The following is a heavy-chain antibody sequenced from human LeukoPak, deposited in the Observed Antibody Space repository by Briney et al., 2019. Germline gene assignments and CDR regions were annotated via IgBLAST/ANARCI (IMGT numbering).Heavy chain of an antibody. Sequence: ASVKVSCKASGGTFSSYAISWVRQAPGQGLEWMGGIIPIFGTANYAQKFQGRVTITADESTSTAYMELSSLRSEDTAVYYCARDPNSDNPYYDFWRENWFDPWGQGTLVTVSS. CDR2: IIPIFGTA. V-gene: IGHV1-69*13. J-gene: IGHJ5*02. CDR1: GGTFSSYA. D-gene: IGHD3-3*01. CDR3: ARDPNSDNPYYDFWRENWFDP.